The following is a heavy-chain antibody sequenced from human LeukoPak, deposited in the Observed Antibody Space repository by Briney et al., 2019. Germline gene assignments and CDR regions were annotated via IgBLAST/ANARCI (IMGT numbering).Heavy chain of an antibody. CDR1: GYSISSGYY. CDR3: ATENPYDYGDYG. Sequence: PSETLSLTCTVSGYSISSGYYWSWIRQPAGKGLEWIGRIYTSGSTNYNPSLKSRVTISVDTSKNQFSLKLSSVTAADTAVYYCATENPYDYGDYGWGQGTLVTVSS. D-gene: IGHD4-17*01. J-gene: IGHJ4*02. CDR2: IYTSGST. V-gene: IGHV4-61*02.